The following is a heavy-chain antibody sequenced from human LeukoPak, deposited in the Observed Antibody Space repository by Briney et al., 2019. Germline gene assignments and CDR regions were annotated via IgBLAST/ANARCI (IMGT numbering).Heavy chain of an antibody. CDR1: GYTFTSYY. V-gene: IGHV1-46*01. Sequence: GASVKVPCKASGYTFTSYYMHWVRQAPGQGLEWMGIINPSGGSTSYAQKFQGRVTMTRDTSTSTVYMELSSLRSEDTAVYYCARGCSTIRFLEWLPHKRNWFDPWGQGTLVTVSS. D-gene: IGHD3-3*01. CDR3: ARGCSTIRFLEWLPHKRNWFDP. J-gene: IGHJ5*02. CDR2: INPSGGST.